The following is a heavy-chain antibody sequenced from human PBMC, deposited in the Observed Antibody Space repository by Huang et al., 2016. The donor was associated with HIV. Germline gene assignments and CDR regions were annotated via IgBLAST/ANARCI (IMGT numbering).Heavy chain of an antibody. V-gene: IGHV4-39*01. D-gene: IGHD6-13*01. Sequence: QLQLQESGPGQVKPSATLSLTCTVSGDFISITNYYWGWIRQSPGKGLEWVGSVYQRGSTNYTPALKGRVTLSVDTSRNQFALRLNSVTAADTAVYYCASQHIGAAATWFWGRGTQVAVSS. CDR2: VYQRGST. CDR3: ASQHIGAAATWF. J-gene: IGHJ4*02. CDR1: GDFISITNYY.